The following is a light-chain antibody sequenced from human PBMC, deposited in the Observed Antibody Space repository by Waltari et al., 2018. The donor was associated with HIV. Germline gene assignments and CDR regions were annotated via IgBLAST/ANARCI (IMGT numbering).Light chain of an antibody. Sequence: DIVMTQSPDSLVVSLGERATIHCKSRQSVLYSSRSKNYLAWYQQKPGQSPTLLMYWASTRESGVPDRFSGGGSGTDFTLTISSLQAEDVAVYYCQQYYSLPFTFGPGTKVDIK. CDR2: WAS. CDR1: QSVLYSSRSKNY. CDR3: QQYYSLPFT. J-gene: IGKJ3*01. V-gene: IGKV4-1*01.